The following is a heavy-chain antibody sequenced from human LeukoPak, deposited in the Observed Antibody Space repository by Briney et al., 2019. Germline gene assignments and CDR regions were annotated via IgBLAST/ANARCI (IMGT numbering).Heavy chain of an antibody. V-gene: IGHV1-69*13. CDR1: GGTFSSYA. D-gene: IGHD3-22*01. Sequence: SVKVSCKASGGTFSSYAISWVRQAPGQGLEWMGGIIPIFGIANYAQKFQGRVTITADESTSTAYMELSSLRFEDTAVYYCASGDLYYYDSSGIYYFDYWGQGTLVTVSS. CDR3: ASGDLYYYDSSGIYYFDY. CDR2: IIPIFGIA. J-gene: IGHJ4*02.